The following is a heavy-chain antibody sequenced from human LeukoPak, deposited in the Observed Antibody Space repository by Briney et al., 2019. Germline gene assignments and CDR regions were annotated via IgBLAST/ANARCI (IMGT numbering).Heavy chain of an antibody. CDR3: ARHPYCGGDCYSADWYFDL. D-gene: IGHD2-21*02. CDR2: IYYSGST. V-gene: IGHV4-4*02. Sequence: PSETLSLTCAVSGGSISSSNWWSWVRQPPGKGLEWIGYIYYSGSTNYNPSLKSRVTISVDTSKNQFSLKLSSVTAADTAVYYCARHPYCGGDCYSADWYFDLWGRGTLVTVSS. CDR1: GGSISSSNW. J-gene: IGHJ2*01.